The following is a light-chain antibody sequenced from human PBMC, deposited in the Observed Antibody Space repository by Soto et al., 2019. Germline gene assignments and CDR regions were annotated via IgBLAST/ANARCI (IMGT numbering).Light chain of an antibody. CDR1: QSVSSSY. J-gene: IGKJ1*01. V-gene: IGKV3-20*01. Sequence: EIVLTQSPGTPSLSPGARATLSCRASQSVSSSYLAWYQQRPGQAPRLLIYSASSRATGIPDRFGGSGSATGFTLTISRLEPEDFAVYYCQQYGSSPTFGQGTKVDIK. CDR3: QQYGSSPT. CDR2: SAS.